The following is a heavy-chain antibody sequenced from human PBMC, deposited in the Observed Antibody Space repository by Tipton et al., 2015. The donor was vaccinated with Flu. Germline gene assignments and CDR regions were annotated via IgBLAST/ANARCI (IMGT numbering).Heavy chain of an antibody. CDR3: ARGYFYDSSGHYDDAFDV. V-gene: IGHV3-74*01. CDR2: INSDGSST. Sequence: SLRLSCAASGFTFVRYWMNWVRQAPGKGLVWISRINSDGSSTDYADSAKGRFTISRDNAKNTLHLQMSSLRAEDTALYYCARGYFYDSSGHYDDAFDVWGPGTMVTISS. D-gene: IGHD3-22*01. CDR1: GFTFVRYW. J-gene: IGHJ3*01.